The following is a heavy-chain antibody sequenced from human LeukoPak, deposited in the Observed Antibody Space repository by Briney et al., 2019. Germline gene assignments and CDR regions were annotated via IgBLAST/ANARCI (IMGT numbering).Heavy chain of an antibody. CDR3: ARSKKETWIQLWLRGAFDI. V-gene: IGHV3-33*08. D-gene: IGHD5-18*01. CDR1: GFPFSSYG. Sequence: PGMSLRLSCAASGFPFSSYGMHWVRQAPGKGLEWVAFIRYDGSNKYYADSVKGRFTISRDNSKNTLYLQMNSLRAEDTAVYYCARSKKETWIQLWLRGAFDIWGQGTMVTVSS. J-gene: IGHJ3*02. CDR2: IRYDGSNK.